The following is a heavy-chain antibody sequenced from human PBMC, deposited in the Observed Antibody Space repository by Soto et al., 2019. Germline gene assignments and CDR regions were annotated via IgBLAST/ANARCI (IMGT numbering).Heavy chain of an antibody. CDR2: INSDGSNT. V-gene: IGHV3-74*01. CDR3: VRVQLYYYEIFGRPLNVFDI. Sequence: GGSLRLSCAASGFTFSSHWMHWVRQAPGKGLVWVSRINSDGSNTNYADSVKGRFTISRDNAKNTLYLQMNSLSAEDTALYYFVRVQLYYYEIFGRPLNVFDISGQGTMVTVSS. CDR1: GFTFSSHW. D-gene: IGHD3-22*01. J-gene: IGHJ3*02.